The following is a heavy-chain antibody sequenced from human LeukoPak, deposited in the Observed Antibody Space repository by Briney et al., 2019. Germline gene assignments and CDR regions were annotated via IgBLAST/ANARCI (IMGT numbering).Heavy chain of an antibody. Sequence: PSETLSLTCTVSGGSISSHYWSWIRQAPGKGLEWIGYIYYSGSTNYNASLQSRVTISVDTSKNQFSLKLSSVTAADTAVYYCAKGGWSLDVWGRGTLVTVSS. V-gene: IGHV4-59*11. CDR1: GGSISSHY. CDR3: AKGGWSLDV. J-gene: IGHJ2*01. D-gene: IGHD1-26*01. CDR2: IYYSGST.